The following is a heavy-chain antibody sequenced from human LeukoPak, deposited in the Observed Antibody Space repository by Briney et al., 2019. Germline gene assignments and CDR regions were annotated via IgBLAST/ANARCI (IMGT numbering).Heavy chain of an antibody. CDR2: IKTDGSST. J-gene: IGHJ3*02. CDR3: ARESYCSGGSCYSGRAFDI. Sequence: PGGSLRLSCAASGFTFRSYWMHWVRHAPGKGLVWVSRIKTDGSSTTYADFVKGRFTISRDNAKNTLYLQMNSLRAEDTAVYYCARESYCSGGSCYSGRAFDIWGQGTMVTVSS. D-gene: IGHD2-15*01. CDR1: GFTFRSYW. V-gene: IGHV3-74*01.